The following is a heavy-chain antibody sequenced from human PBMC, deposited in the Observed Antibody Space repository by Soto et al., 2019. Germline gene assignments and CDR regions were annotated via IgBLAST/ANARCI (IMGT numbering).Heavy chain of an antibody. CDR2: IHHSGST. Sequence: PSETLSLTCAVSGGSISSSNWWNWVRQPPGKGLEWIGEIHHSGSTNYNPSLKSRVTIPVDKSKNQFSLKLNSVTAADTAVYYCARVRQGCSSTSCYFDPWGQGTLVTVSS. CDR1: GGSISSSNW. J-gene: IGHJ5*02. CDR3: ARVRQGCSSTSCYFDP. V-gene: IGHV4-4*02. D-gene: IGHD2-2*01.